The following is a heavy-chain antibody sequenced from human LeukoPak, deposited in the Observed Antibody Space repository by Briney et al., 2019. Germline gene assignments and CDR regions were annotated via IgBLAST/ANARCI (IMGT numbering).Heavy chain of an antibody. D-gene: IGHD3-9*01. CDR2: VYYRGGT. Sequence: SETLSLTCTVSGVSITSGSYYWVWIRQPPGKGLEWIGRVYYRGGTHSNPSLKSRVTISIDTSKNQFSLRLTSVTAADTAVYYCARVADYDVLTGYSGFDYWGQGTLVTVSS. CDR1: GVSITSGSYY. J-gene: IGHJ4*02. V-gene: IGHV4-39*07. CDR3: ARVADYDVLTGYSGFDY.